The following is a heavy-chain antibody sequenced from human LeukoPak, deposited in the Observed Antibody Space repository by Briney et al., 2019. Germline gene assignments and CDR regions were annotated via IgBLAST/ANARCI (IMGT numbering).Heavy chain of an antibody. CDR1: GYSFTRYC. CDR3: ARLADCSSTSCYGDYYYYGMDV. J-gene: IGHJ6*02. CDR2: IYPGDSDT. Sequence: GEAPKISCKGFGYSFTRYCIGLVRPIPGKGVEGVGIIYPGDSDTRYSPSFQGQVTISADKSISTAYLQWSSLKASDTAMYYCARLADCSSTSCYGDYYYYGMDVWGQGTTVTVSS. V-gene: IGHV5-51*01. D-gene: IGHD2-2*01.